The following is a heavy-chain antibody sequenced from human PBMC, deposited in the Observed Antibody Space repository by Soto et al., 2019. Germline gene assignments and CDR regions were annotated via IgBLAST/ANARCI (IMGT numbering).Heavy chain of an antibody. V-gene: IGHV1-69*01. D-gene: IGHD3-9*01. Sequence: QVQLVQSGAEVRRTGSSVKVSCKASGGSFSYYAFSWVRQGPGQGLEWMGGIIPLFGTTKYAQTFQGRVTITADESTKIVYMELSSLRSEDTAVYYCARSGEAYYDVLTGYYQGSWFDPWGQGTLVTVSS. CDR2: IIPLFGTT. J-gene: IGHJ5*02. CDR1: GGSFSYYA. CDR3: ARSGEAYYDVLTGYYQGSWFDP.